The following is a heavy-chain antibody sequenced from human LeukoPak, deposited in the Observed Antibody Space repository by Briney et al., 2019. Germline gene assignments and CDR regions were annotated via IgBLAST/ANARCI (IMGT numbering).Heavy chain of an antibody. CDR3: ARGDLDYYGSGSYNAPEWFDP. J-gene: IGHJ5*02. CDR2: IYYSGST. D-gene: IGHD3-10*01. Sequence: SETLSLTCTVSGGSISSSSYNWGWIRQPPGKGLEWIGYIYYSGSTYYNPSLKSRVTISVDTSKNQFSLKLSSVTAADTAVYYCARGDLDYYGSGSYNAPEWFDPWGQGTLVTVSS. CDR1: GGSISSSSYN. V-gene: IGHV4-39*07.